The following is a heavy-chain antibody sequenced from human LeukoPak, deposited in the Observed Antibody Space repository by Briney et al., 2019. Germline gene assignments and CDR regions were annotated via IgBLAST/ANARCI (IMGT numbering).Heavy chain of an antibody. V-gene: IGHV3-74*01. D-gene: IGHD3-22*01. J-gene: IGHJ4*02. CDR1: GFTFSSYR. Sequence: GGSLRLSCAASGFTFSSYRMHWVRQAPGKGLVWVSRISDGGSTTTYADSVKGRFTISRDNAKNTLYLRMNGLRAEDTAVYYCSRSAYYDGSGNYYDYWGQGTLVTVSS. CDR3: SRSAYYDGSGNYYDY. CDR2: ISDGGSTT.